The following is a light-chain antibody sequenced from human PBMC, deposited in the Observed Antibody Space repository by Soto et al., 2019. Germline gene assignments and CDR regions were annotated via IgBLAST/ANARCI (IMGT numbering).Light chain of an antibody. V-gene: IGLV1-40*01. Sequence: QLVLTQPPSVSGAPGQRITISCTGSPSNIGAGFDVHWYQQFPGTAPKLLIYGTTSRPSGVPDRFSGSQSGTSASLAITGLQAGDEADYYCQSYATSLSGAWVFGGGTKLTVL. J-gene: IGLJ3*02. CDR1: PSNIGAGFD. CDR2: GTT. CDR3: QSYATSLSGAWV.